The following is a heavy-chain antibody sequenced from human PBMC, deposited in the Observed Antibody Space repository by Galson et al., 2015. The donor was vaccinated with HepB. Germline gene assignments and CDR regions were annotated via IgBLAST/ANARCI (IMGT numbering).Heavy chain of an antibody. D-gene: IGHD3-10*01. CDR3: ARDALLWFGELLFKPY. J-gene: IGHJ4*02. CDR1: GFTFSDYY. V-gene: IGHV3-11*01. Sequence: SLRLSCAASGFTFSDYYMSWIRQAPGKGLEWVSYISSSGSTIYYADSVKGRFTISRDNAKNSLYLQMNSLRAEDTAVYYCARDALLWFGELLFKPYWGQGTLVTVSS. CDR2: ISSSGSTI.